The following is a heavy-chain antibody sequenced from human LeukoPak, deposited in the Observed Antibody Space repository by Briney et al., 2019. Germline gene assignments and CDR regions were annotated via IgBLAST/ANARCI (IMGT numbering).Heavy chain of an antibody. Sequence: GGSLRLSCAASGFTFSSYSMNWVRQAPGKGLEWDSSISSSSSYIYYADSVKGRFTISRDNAKNSLYLQMNSLRAEDTAVYYCARVRSTAAGNRFAPWGQGTLVTVSS. CDR2: ISSSSSYI. CDR3: ARVRSTAAGNRFAP. V-gene: IGHV3-21*01. J-gene: IGHJ5*02. D-gene: IGHD6-13*01. CDR1: GFTFSSYS.